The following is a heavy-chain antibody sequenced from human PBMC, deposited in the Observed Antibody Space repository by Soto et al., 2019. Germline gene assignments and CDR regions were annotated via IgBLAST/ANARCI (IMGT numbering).Heavy chain of an antibody. CDR2: IWYDGSNK. J-gene: IGHJ5*02. D-gene: IGHD2-2*02. CDR1: ALTFSSYA. V-gene: IGHV3-33*01. Sequence: QVQLAESGGGVVQPGSSLRLSCAASALTFSSYAMHWVRQAPGKGLEWVAFIWYDGSNKYYANSVKGRFTISRDNSKNTLYLQMDSLRAEDTAVYYCARGDCSTSCYTVSPWGQGTLVTVSS. CDR3: ARGDCSTSCYTVSP.